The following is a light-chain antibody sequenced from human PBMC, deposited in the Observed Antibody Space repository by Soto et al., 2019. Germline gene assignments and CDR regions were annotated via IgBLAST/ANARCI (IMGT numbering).Light chain of an antibody. V-gene: IGKV1-5*03. J-gene: IGKJ1*01. Sequence: DIQMTQSPSTLSGSVGDRVTITCRASQTISSWLAWYQQKPGKAPKLLIYKASTLKSGVPSRFSGSGPGTEFTLTISSLQPDDFATYYCQHYNSYSDAFGQGTKVDIK. CDR2: KAS. CDR3: QHYNSYSDA. CDR1: QTISSW.